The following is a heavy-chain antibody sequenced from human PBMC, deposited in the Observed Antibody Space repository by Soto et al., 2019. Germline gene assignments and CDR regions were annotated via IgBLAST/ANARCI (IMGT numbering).Heavy chain of an antibody. CDR2: IYDSGST. D-gene: IGHD4-17*01. J-gene: IGHJ4*02. CDR1: GGSISSGGYC. V-gene: IGHV4-30-2*01. Sequence: QLQLQESGSGLVKPSQTLSLTCAVSGGSISSGGYCWSWIRQPPGKGLEWIGYIYDSGSTYYNPSLKSRVNISVDRSKNQFSLKLSSVTAADTAVYYCARGALRWSTSWDFDYWGQGTLVTVSS. CDR3: ARGALRWSTSWDFDY.